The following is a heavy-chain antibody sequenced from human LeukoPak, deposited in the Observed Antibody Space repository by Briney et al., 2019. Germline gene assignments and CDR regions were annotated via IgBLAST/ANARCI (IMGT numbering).Heavy chain of an antibody. V-gene: IGHV3-23*01. Sequence: PGGSLRLSCAASGFTFSSYAMSWVREAPARGLEWVSSLRGNGDTFYADSVKGRFILSRDESRNTVYLRLNNLRVEDTAVYYCAKASWVSSADAVLWGQGTVVTVSS. D-gene: IGHD3-16*01. CDR1: GFTFSSYA. CDR2: LRGNGDT. J-gene: IGHJ4*02. CDR3: AKASWVSSADAVL.